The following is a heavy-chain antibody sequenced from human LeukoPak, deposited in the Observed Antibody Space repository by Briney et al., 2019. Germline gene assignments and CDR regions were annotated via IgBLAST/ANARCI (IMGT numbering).Heavy chain of an antibody. D-gene: IGHD3-16*02. Sequence: PSETLSLTCAVYGGSFSFYSWSWIRQPPGKGLEWIGEIIHSGSTNYNPSLKSRVTISVDASKNQFSLKLNSVSAADTAVYYCARMGVKITFGEVIVPRYYFDYWGQGTLVTVSS. CDR1: GGSFSFYS. V-gene: IGHV4-34*12. J-gene: IGHJ4*02. CDR2: IIHSGST. CDR3: ARMGVKITFGEVIVPRYYFDY.